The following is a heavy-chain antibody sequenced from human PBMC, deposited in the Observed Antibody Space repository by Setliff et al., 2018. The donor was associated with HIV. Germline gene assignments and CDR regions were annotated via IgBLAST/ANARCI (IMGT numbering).Heavy chain of an antibody. Sequence: SVKVSCKTSGSTFNNYAINWVRQAPAQGLEWMGSIIPMLDMVNYAQRFQGRIAITADKSTDTVYIYLTSLRSEDTTVYFCARRSCTSGTCHHDSYFYMDVWGKGTAVTVSS. V-gene: IGHV1-69*04. D-gene: IGHD5-12*01. CDR3: ARRSCTSGTCHHDSYFYMDV. CDR1: GSTFNNYA. CDR2: IIPMLDMV. J-gene: IGHJ6*03.